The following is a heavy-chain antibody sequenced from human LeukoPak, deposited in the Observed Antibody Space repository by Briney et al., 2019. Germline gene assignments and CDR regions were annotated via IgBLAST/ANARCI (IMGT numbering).Heavy chain of an antibody. J-gene: IGHJ4*02. CDR2: FDPEDGET. CDR1: GYTLTELS. CDR3: ATDLGYSGSYYLSDY. Sequence: GGSVKVSCKVSGYTLTELSMHWVRQAPGKGLEWMGGFDPEDGETVYAQKFQGRVTMTEDTSTDTAYMELSSLRSEDTAVYYCATDLGYSGSYYLSDYWGQGTLVTVSS. D-gene: IGHD1-26*01. V-gene: IGHV1-24*01.